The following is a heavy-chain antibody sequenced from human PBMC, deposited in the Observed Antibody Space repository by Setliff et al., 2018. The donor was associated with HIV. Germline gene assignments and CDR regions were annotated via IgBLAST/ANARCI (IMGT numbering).Heavy chain of an antibody. CDR2: IYYSGST. CDR1: GGSISSYY. Sequence: SETLSLTCSVSGGSISSYYWSWIRQPPGKGLEWIGDIYYSGSTGYNPSLTSRVTMPTDTPNNRFALKLTSVTAADTAVYYCAKRAVQDGTVTSSNWFESWGQGTLVTVSS. D-gene: IGHD1-7*01. V-gene: IGHV4-59*08. J-gene: IGHJ5*01. CDR3: AKRAVQDGTVTSSNWFES.